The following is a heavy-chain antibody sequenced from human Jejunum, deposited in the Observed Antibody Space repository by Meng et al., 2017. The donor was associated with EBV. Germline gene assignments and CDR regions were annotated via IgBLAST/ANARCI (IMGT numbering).Heavy chain of an antibody. CDR2: MHPGGST. CDR3: AKSNDCSLNS. J-gene: IGHJ4*02. D-gene: IGHD2-21*02. V-gene: IGHV4-4*02. CDR1: GDSTSSSHW. Sequence: QVQLQGSGPGLVKPSGTLSLTCAVSGDSTSSSHWWSWVRQPPGKGLEWIGEMHPGGSTNYNPSLKSRVTISVDNSKNQFSLKLTSVTAADTAVYYCAKSNDCSLNSWGQGTLVTVSS.